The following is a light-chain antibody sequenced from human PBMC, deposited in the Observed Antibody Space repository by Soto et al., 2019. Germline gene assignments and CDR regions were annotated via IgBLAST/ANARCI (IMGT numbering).Light chain of an antibody. Sequence: EIVLTQSPGSLSLSPGERATLSCRDSQSVDSSLFAWYQQKPGQAPRLLIYGASNRATGIPDRFSGRGSGTDFTLTISRLEPEDFAVYYCQQYVSSVTFGQGTKVESK. CDR1: QSVDSSL. CDR2: GAS. V-gene: IGKV3-20*01. J-gene: IGKJ1*01. CDR3: QQYVSSVT.